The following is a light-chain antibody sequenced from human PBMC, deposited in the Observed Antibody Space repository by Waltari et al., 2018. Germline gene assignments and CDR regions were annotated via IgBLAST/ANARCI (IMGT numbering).Light chain of an antibody. CDR3: QQYGSSPHT. CDR1: QSISGY. J-gene: IGKJ2*01. CDR2: ATS. Sequence: DIQMTQSPSSLSASVGDSVTITCRASQSISGYLNWYQQKPGKAPRLLIYATSSLQSGVPSRFSGSGSGTDFTLTISRLEPEDFVVYYCQQYGSSPHTFGQGTKLEIK. V-gene: IGKV1-39*01.